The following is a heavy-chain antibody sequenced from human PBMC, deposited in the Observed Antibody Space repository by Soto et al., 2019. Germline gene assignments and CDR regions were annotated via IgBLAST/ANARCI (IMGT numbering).Heavy chain of an antibody. J-gene: IGHJ4*02. D-gene: IGHD3-22*01. Sequence: GESLKISCKGSGYSFTSYWIGWVRQMPGKGLEWMGIIYPGDSDTRYSPSFQGQVTISVDKSISTAYLQWSSLEASDTAVYYCARTSGYYLYDYWGQGTLVTVSS. CDR1: GYSFTSYW. CDR2: IYPGDSDT. V-gene: IGHV5-51*01. CDR3: ARTSGYYLYDY.